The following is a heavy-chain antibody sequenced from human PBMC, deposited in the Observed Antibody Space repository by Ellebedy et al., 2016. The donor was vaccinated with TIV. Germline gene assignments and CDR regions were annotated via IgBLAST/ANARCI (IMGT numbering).Heavy chain of an antibody. Sequence: AASVKVSCKASGYTFSSYGISWVRQAPGQGLEWMGWTSGYNGNTNYAQKLQCRVTMTTDTPTNTAYMEVRSLRSDDAAVYYCARDRMRGDPRSSYYYGMDVWGQGTTVTVSS. D-gene: IGHD3-16*01. J-gene: IGHJ6*02. CDR3: ARDRMRGDPRSSYYYGMDV. CDR1: GYTFSSYG. CDR2: TSGYNGNT. V-gene: IGHV1-18*01.